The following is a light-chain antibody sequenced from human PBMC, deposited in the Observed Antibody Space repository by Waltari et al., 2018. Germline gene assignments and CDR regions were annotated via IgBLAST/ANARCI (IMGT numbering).Light chain of an antibody. CDR1: SGHSSNI. V-gene: IGLV4-69*01. J-gene: IGLJ3*02. CDR3: QTGGHGTWV. CDR2: VNSDCSH. Sequence: QLVLTQSPSASASLGASVTLTCTLSSGHSSNIIAWHQQQPEKGPRYLMKVNSDCSHSKGDEIPDRFSGSSSGAERYLTISSLQSEDEADYYCQTGGHGTWVFGGGTKLTVL.